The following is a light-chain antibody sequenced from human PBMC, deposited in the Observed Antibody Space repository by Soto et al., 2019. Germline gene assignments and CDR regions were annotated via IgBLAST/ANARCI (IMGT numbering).Light chain of an antibody. V-gene: IGKV1D-13*01. Sequence: AIQLTQSPSSLSASVGDRVTITCRASQGISSALAWYQQKPGKAPKLLIYDASTLESGVPSRFSGSGSGTDSTLTISSLQPEDFATYYCQQFNNYPITFGQGTRLEIK. CDR1: QGISSA. CDR3: QQFNNYPIT. J-gene: IGKJ5*01. CDR2: DAS.